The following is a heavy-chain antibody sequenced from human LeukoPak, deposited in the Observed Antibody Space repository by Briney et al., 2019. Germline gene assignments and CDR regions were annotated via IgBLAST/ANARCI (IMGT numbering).Heavy chain of an antibody. Sequence: GGSLRLSCAASGFTFSGSALHWVRQPYGTGQERVCRIRSKSNSYATAYAASVKGRFTISRDDSKNTAYLQMTSLKTEDTAVYYCTRLGTVTDTAHNWFDPWGQGTLVTVSS. J-gene: IGHJ5*02. D-gene: IGHD4-17*01. CDR2: IRSKSNSYAT. CDR1: GFTFSGSA. V-gene: IGHV3-73*01. CDR3: TRLGTVTDTAHNWFDP.